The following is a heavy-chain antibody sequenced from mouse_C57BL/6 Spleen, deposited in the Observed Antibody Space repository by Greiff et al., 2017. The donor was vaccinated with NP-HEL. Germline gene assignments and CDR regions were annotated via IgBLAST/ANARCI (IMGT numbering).Heavy chain of an antibody. CDR2: ISDGGSYT. CDR1: GFTFSSYA. CDR3: AREGGWLPTYMDY. D-gene: IGHD2-3*01. V-gene: IGHV5-4*01. Sequence: EVMLVESGGGLVKPGGSLKLSCAASGFTFSSYAMSWVRQTPEKRLEWVATISDGGSYTYYPDNVKGRFTISRDNAKNNLYLQMSHLKSEDTAMYYCAREGGWLPTYMDYWGQGTSVTVSS. J-gene: IGHJ4*01.